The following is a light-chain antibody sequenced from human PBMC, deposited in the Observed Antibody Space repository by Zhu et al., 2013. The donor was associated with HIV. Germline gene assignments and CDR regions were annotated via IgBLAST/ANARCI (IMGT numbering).Light chain of an antibody. Sequence: DIVLTQSPASLSVSPGERATLSCRASESVGGNLAWYQQRPGQAVRLLIHGASTRATGTPPRFSGSGSGTEFTLSISSLQPEDVATYYCLNYNTAATWTFGPGTRVDIK. V-gene: IGKV3-15*01. CDR3: LNYNTAATWT. CDR1: ESVGGN. J-gene: IGKJ1*01. CDR2: GAS.